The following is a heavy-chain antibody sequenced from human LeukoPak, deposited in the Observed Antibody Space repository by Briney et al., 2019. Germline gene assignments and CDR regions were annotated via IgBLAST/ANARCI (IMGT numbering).Heavy chain of an antibody. CDR1: GFTFSSYA. V-gene: IGHV3-23*01. D-gene: IGHD6-19*01. CDR3: AKSVSSGWYPYYFDY. Sequence: SGGSLRLSCAASGFTFSSYAMSWVRQAPVKGLEWVSAISGSGGSTYYADSVKGRFTISRDNSKNTLYLQMNSLRAEDTAVYHCAKSVSSGWYPYYFDYWGQGTLVTVSS. CDR2: ISGSGGST. J-gene: IGHJ4*02.